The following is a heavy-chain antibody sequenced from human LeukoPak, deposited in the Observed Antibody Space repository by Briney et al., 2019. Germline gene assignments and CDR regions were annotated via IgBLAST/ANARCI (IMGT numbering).Heavy chain of an antibody. Sequence: SQTLSLTCTVSGGSISSGSFYWNWIRQPAGKGLEWIGRIYSSGNTNYNPSLKSRVTISVDTSKNQFSLKLSSVTAADTAVYYCARASIAAAGTDNWFDPWGQGTLVTVSS. J-gene: IGHJ5*02. CDR3: ARASIAAAGTDNWFDP. CDR1: GGSISSGSFY. V-gene: IGHV4-61*02. CDR2: IYSSGNT. D-gene: IGHD6-13*01.